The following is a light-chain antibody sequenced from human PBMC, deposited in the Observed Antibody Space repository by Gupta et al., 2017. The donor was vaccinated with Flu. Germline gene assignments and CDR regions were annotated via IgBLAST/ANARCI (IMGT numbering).Light chain of an antibody. CDR1: SSDVGGDNY. CDR2: EVS. J-gene: IGLJ1*01. Sequence: SALTQPASVSGSPGQSITISCTGTSSDVGGDNYGSVYHQHPGNPPQLMIYEVSNRPSGVSNRFSGSQSGNTASLTISVRQAEDEADYYCSSYTSSSTYVFGTGTKVTVL. V-gene: IGLV2-14*01. CDR3: SSYTSSSTYV.